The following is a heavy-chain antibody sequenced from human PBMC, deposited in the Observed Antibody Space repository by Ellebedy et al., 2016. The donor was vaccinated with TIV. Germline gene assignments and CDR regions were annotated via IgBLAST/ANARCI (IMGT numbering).Heavy chain of an antibody. Sequence: GASLKISCAASGFTFTNYWMNWVRQTPGKGLEWVSNIKRDGSEKYYVDSVKGRFTISRDDAKNSVYLQMTSLRVEDTAVYYCERDNIRRSDCWGQGTLVTVSS. V-gene: IGHV3-7*01. CDR1: GFTFTNYW. CDR2: IKRDGSEK. J-gene: IGHJ4*02. CDR3: ERDNIRRSDC. D-gene: IGHD2/OR15-2a*01.